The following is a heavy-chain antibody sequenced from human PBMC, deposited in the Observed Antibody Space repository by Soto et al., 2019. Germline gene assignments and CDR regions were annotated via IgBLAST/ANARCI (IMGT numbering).Heavy chain of an antibody. Sequence: QVQLVESGGGVVQPGRSLRLSCAASGFTFSSYGMHWVRQAPGKGPEWVAVIWYDGSNKYYADSVKGRFTISRDNSKNTLYLQMNSLRAEDTAVYYCARVTSGRWLQFGGMDVWGQGTTVTVSS. V-gene: IGHV3-33*01. CDR3: ARVTSGRWLQFGGMDV. J-gene: IGHJ6*02. CDR1: GFTFSSYG. D-gene: IGHD5-12*01. CDR2: IWYDGSNK.